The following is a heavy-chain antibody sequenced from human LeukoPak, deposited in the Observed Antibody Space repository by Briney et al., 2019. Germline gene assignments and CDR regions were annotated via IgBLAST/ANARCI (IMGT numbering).Heavy chain of an antibody. J-gene: IGHJ4*02. CDR3: ARGREGITWYFDY. CDR1: GDTFGSYA. D-gene: IGHD1-26*01. V-gene: IGHV1-69*05. CDR2: IVPVFGKT. Sequence: SVQVSCKASGDTFGSYALLWVRQAPGQGLEWVGGIVPVFGKTTYAQNFQGRLAITTDESTTTTYMELSSLTSAATAVYYCARGREGITWYFDYGGQGALVTVSS.